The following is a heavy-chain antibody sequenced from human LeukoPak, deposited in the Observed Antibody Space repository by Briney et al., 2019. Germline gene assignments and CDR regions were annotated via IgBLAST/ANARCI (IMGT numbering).Heavy chain of an antibody. D-gene: IGHD3-16*01. CDR3: GRAFPPLRTSSAGDL. Sequence: GGSLRLSCSASGFSFSDYDMNWVCLAPGKGLEWVSAISGRFSHVYYGESVKGRFTISRDNAKNSLYLQLDSLGVEDTAVYYCGRAFPPLRTSSAGDLWGQGTLVTVSS. V-gene: IGHV3-21*01. J-gene: IGHJ1*01. CDR2: ISGRFSHV. CDR1: GFSFSDYD.